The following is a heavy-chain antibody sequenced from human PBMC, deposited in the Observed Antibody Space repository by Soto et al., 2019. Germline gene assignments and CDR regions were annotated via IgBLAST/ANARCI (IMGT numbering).Heavy chain of an antibody. Sequence: GGSLRLSCAASGFTFSSYAMSWVRQAPGKGLEWVSTISGSGGSTYYADSLKGRFTISRDNSKNMLYLQMNSLRAEDTAVYYCAKDSSGWYKYLDYWGQGTLVTVSS. CDR3: AKDSSGWYKYLDY. D-gene: IGHD6-19*01. V-gene: IGHV3-23*01. CDR2: ISGSGGST. J-gene: IGHJ4*02. CDR1: GFTFSSYA.